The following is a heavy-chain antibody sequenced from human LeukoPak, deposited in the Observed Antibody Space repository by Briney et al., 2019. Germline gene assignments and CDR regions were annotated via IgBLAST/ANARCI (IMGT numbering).Heavy chain of an antibody. CDR2: IKQDGSEK. D-gene: IGHD6-13*01. V-gene: IGHV3-7*01. CDR1: GFTFSSYW. Sequence: GGSLRLSCAASGFTFSSYWMNWVRQAPGRGLEWVANIKQDGSEKHYVDSVKGRFTISRDNAKNSLYLQMNSLRAEDTAEYFCARDLAAAGTFYYDMDVWGQGTTVTVSS. CDR3: ARDLAAAGTFYYDMDV. J-gene: IGHJ6*02.